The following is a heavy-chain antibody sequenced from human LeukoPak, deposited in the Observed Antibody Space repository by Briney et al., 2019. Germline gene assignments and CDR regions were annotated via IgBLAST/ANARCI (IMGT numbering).Heavy chain of an antibody. J-gene: IGHJ4*02. V-gene: IGHV5-51*01. Sequence: GESLKISCKGSGYSFTTYWIGWVRQIPGKGLEWMGIIYPGDSHAIYSPSFRGQVTMSADKSISTAYLQWSSLKASDTAMYYCARLLGSSSSSWASFDYWGQGTLVTVSS. CDR2: IYPGDSHA. CDR3: ARLLGSSSSSWASFDY. CDR1: GYSFTTYW. D-gene: IGHD6-13*01.